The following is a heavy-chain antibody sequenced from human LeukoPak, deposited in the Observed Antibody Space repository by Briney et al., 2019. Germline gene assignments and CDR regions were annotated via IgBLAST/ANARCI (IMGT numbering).Heavy chain of an antibody. Sequence: PSETLSLTCTVSGGSFNSDGYYWNWIRQHPGKGLEWIGYIDSSGSTYYNPSLKTRVTISVDTSKSQFSLKLDSVTAADTAVYYCAREGNRHGQTYFDYWGQGTLVTVSS. CDR2: IDSSGST. J-gene: IGHJ4*02. CDR1: GGSFNSDGYY. V-gene: IGHV4-31*03. D-gene: IGHD1/OR15-1a*01. CDR3: AREGNRHGQTYFDY.